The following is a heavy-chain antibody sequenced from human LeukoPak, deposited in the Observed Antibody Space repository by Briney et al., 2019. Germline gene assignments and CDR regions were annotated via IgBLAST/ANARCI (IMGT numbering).Heavy chain of an antibody. J-gene: IGHJ4*02. CDR2: ISAYNGNT. Sequence: ASVKVSCEASGYTFTNYGISWMRQAPGQGLEWMGWISAYNGNTNYAQKLQGRVTMTTDTSTSTAYMELRSLRSDDTAVYYCARPSGGTRTDYFDYWGQGTLVTVSS. CDR3: ARPSGGTRTDYFDY. V-gene: IGHV1-18*01. D-gene: IGHD3-10*01. CDR1: GYTFTNYG.